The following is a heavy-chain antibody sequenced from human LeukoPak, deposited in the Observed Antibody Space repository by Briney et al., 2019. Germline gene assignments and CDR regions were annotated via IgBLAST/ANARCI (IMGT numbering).Heavy chain of an antibody. CDR2: ISWDGGST. V-gene: IGHV3-43D*03. J-gene: IGHJ6*03. Sequence: GGSLRLSCAASGFTFDDYAMHWVRQAPGKGLEWVSLISWDGGSTYYADSVKGRFTISRDNSKNSLYLQMNSLRAEDTALYYCAKAGATEYYYYYMDVWGKGTTVTVSS. CDR3: AKAGATEYYYYYMDV. D-gene: IGHD1-26*01. CDR1: GFTFDDYA.